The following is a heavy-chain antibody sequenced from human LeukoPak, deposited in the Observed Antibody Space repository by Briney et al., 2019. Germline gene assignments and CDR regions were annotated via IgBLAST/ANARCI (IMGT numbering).Heavy chain of an antibody. Sequence: PGGSLRLSCAASGFSFSNHWMHWVRQVPGEGLVWVSRITSDGYTTNYADSVKGRFTISRDNAKNMLCLQMNSLRAEDTAVYYCARDGGYYYGSGSPIDYWGQGTLVTVSS. CDR1: GFSFSNHW. CDR2: ITSDGYTT. D-gene: IGHD3-10*01. J-gene: IGHJ4*02. CDR3: ARDGGYYYGSGSPIDY. V-gene: IGHV3-74*01.